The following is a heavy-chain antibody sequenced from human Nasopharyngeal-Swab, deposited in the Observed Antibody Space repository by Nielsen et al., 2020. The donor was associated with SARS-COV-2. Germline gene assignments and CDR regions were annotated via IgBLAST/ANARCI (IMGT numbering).Heavy chain of an antibody. CDR1: GGSFSGFY. D-gene: IGHD5-12*01. V-gene: IGHV4-34*01. Sequence: TLSLTCAVYGGSFSGFYWSWIRQSPEKGLEWIGEINHSGSTNYNPSLKSRVTMSVDTSKNQFSLKVNSVTAADTAVYYCAREEIVATYYFDFWGRGTPVTVSS. CDR2: INHSGST. CDR3: AREEIVATYYFDF. J-gene: IGHJ4*02.